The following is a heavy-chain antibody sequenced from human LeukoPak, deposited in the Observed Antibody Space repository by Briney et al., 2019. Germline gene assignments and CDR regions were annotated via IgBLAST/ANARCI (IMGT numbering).Heavy chain of an antibody. CDR2: IYTSEST. J-gene: IGHJ6*03. Sequence: SETLSPTCTASGGSISSYYWNWIRQPPGKGLEWIGYIYTSESTNYTPSLKSRVTISVDTSKKQFSLNLSSVTAADTAVYYCAGGNYYYYYIDVWGKGTTVTVSS. V-gene: IGHV4-4*09. CDR1: GGSISSYY. D-gene: IGHD3-3*01. CDR3: AGGNYYYYYIDV.